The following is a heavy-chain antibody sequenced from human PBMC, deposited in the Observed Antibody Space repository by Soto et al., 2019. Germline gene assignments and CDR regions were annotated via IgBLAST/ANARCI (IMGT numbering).Heavy chain of an antibody. CDR2: ISYHGRDI. CDR1: GFIFSTYG. V-gene: IGHV3-30*18. CDR3: ANQIGGYNPRPFFDL. J-gene: IGHJ2*01. D-gene: IGHD5-12*01. Sequence: QVQLVESGGGVVQPGRSLRLSCAASGFIFSTYGMHWVRQAPGKGLEWVALISYHGRDIYYADSVKGRFTISRDNSNNTLYMQINSLSPEDTAVYYCANQIGGYNPRPFFDLWGRGTLVTVSS.